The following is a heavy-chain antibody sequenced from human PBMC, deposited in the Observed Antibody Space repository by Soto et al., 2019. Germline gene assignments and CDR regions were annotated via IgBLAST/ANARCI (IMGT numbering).Heavy chain of an antibody. D-gene: IGHD6-19*01. J-gene: IGHJ4*02. V-gene: IGHV3-23*01. CDR1: GFTFSSYA. CDR2: ISGSGGST. Sequence: EVQLLESGGGLVQPGGSLRLSCAASGFTFSSYAMSWVRQAPGKGLEWVSAISGSGGSTYYADSVKGRFTISRDNSKNPLYLQMNSLRAEDTAVYYCAKDRHSSGWYGGVFDYWGQGTLVTGSS. CDR3: AKDRHSSGWYGGVFDY.